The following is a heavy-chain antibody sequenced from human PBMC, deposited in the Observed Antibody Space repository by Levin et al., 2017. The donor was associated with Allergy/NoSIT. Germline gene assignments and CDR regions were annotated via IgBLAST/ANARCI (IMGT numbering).Heavy chain of an antibody. CDR3: VKVRLRREVRGLPNYMDV. CDR2: ISGTSNTI. D-gene: IGHD3-10*01. Sequence: QRGESLKISCEASEFTLRSYSMQWVRQAPGKGLEWISYISGTSNTIYYADSVKGRFTISRDNGKNSLYLQMSSLRVEDTAVYYCVKVRLRREVRGLPNYMDVWGKGATVIVSS. J-gene: IGHJ6*03. CDR1: EFTLRSYS. V-gene: IGHV3-48*04.